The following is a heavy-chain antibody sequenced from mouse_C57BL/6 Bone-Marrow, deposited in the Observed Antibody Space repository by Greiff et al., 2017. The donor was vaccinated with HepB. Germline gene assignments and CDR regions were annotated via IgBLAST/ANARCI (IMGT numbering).Heavy chain of an antibody. J-gene: IGHJ1*03. Sequence: EVKLMESGGDLVKPGGSLKLSCAASGFTFSSYGMSWVRQTPDKRLEWVATISSGGSYTYYPDSVKGRFTISRDNAKNTLYLQMSSLKSEDKAMYYCARHTDYDGLWYFDVWGTGTTVTVSS. D-gene: IGHD2-4*01. CDR2: ISSGGSYT. CDR1: GFTFSSYG. V-gene: IGHV5-6*01. CDR3: ARHTDYDGLWYFDV.